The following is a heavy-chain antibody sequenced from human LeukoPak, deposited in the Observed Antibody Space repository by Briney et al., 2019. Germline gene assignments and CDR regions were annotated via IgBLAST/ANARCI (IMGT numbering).Heavy chain of an antibody. CDR3: ARDRGYDSSGYEDY. J-gene: IGHJ4*02. CDR1: GGTFSSYA. CDR2: IIPIFGTA. Sequence: SVKVSCKASGGTFSSYAISWVRQAPGQGLEWMGRIIPIFGTANYAQKFQGRVTITTDESTSTAYMELSSLRSEDTAVYYCARDRGYDSSGYEDYWGQGTLVTVSS. D-gene: IGHD3-22*01. V-gene: IGHV1-69*05.